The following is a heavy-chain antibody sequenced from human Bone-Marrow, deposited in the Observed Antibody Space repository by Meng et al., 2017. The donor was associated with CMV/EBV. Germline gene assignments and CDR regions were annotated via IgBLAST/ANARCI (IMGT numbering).Heavy chain of an antibody. CDR1: GYTLTGYN. J-gene: IGHJ4*02. CDR2: INPSSGGT. D-gene: IGHD2-2*01. V-gene: IGHV1-2*02. Sequence: ASVKVSCKASGYTLTGYNIHWVRQAPGQGLEWMAWINPSSGGTNYAQKFQGRVTVTRDTSISTAYMELSRLRSDDTAVYYCARDWGGYCGSTSCRTVEFDYWGQGTLVTVSS. CDR3: ARDWGGYCGSTSCRTVEFDY.